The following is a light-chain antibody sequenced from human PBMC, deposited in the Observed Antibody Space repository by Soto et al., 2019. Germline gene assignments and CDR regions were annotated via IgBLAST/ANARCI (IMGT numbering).Light chain of an antibody. CDR3: QQRCDWPLT. V-gene: IGKV3-11*01. CDR1: QSVSSQ. Sequence: EIVLTQSPATLSLSPGERATLSCRASQSVSSQLAWYQQKPGQAPRLLIYDASNRATGIPARFSGSGSATDFTLTISSLEPEDFAVYYCQQRCDWPLTLGGGTKVDIK. CDR2: DAS. J-gene: IGKJ4*01.